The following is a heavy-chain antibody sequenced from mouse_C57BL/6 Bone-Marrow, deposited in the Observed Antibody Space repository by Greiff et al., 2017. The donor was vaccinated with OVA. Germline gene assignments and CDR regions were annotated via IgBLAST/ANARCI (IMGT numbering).Heavy chain of an antibody. CDR3: ARGGTSPVAY. V-gene: IGHV1-42*01. Sequence: VQLQQSGPELVKPGASVKISCKASGYSFTGYYMNWVKQSPEKSLEWIGEINPSTGGTTYNQKFKAKATLTVDKSSSTAYMQLKSLTSEDSAVYYGARGGTSPVAYWGQGTLVTVSA. CDR2: INPSTGGT. J-gene: IGHJ3*01. D-gene: IGHD4-1*01. CDR1: GYSFTGYY.